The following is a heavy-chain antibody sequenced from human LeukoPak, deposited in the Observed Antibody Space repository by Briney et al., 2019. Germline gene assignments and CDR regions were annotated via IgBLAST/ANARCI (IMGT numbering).Heavy chain of an antibody. CDR1: GFTFGTYN. V-gene: IGHV3-48*02. Sequence: GGSLRLSCAASGFTFGTYNMNWIRQAPGKGLEWVSYISSSGTIYYADSVKGRFTVSRDDAKRSLYLQMNSLRDEDTAVYYCARDSPTTVVAPDYWGQGTLVTVSS. J-gene: IGHJ4*02. D-gene: IGHD4-23*01. CDR2: ISSSGTI. CDR3: ARDSPTTVVAPDY.